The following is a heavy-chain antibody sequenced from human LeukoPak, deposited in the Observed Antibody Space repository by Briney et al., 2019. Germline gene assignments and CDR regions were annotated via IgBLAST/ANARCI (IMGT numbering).Heavy chain of an antibody. V-gene: IGHV4-59*08. CDR2: IYYSGST. CDR1: GGSISTYY. D-gene: IGHD2-2*01. Sequence: SETLSLTCTVSGGSISTYYWSWIRQPPGKGLEWTGYIYYSGSTNYNPSLKSRVTISVDTSKNQFSLKLSSVTAADTAVYYCARSSTSGRGWFDPWGQGTLVTVSS. CDR3: ARSSTSGRGWFDP. J-gene: IGHJ5*02.